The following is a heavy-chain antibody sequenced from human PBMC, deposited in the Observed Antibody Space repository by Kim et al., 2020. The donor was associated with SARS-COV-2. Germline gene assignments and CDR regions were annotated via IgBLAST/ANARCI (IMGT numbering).Heavy chain of an antibody. J-gene: IGHJ6*01. CDR3: ARDTTTAAADNYYYYCREL. CDR1: GFTFSDYF. V-gene: IGHV3-11*06. CDR2: ISSTSTYT. D-gene: IGHD6-13*01. Sequence: GGSLRLSCAASGFTFSDYFMTWIRQAPGKGLEWLSYISSTSTYTNYADSVKGRFTISRDNAKNSLYLQMNSLRAEDTAVYYCARDTTTAAADNYYYYCRELWGERTGVTVSS.